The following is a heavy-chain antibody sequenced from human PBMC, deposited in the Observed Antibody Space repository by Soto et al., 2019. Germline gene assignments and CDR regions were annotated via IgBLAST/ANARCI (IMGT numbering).Heavy chain of an antibody. CDR1: GFTFSTYA. D-gene: IGHD1-1*01. V-gene: IGHV3-23*01. CDR2: ISGSCGSI. J-gene: IGHJ6*02. CDR3: VKGYWKGDV. Sequence: EVQLLESGGGLVQPGGSLRLSCAASGFTFSTYAMHWVRQAPGNGLEWVSAISGSCGSIHYADSVKGRFTIYRENSTNTLYLQMNSLRDDDTAVYHCVKGYWKGDVWGQGTTVTVSS.